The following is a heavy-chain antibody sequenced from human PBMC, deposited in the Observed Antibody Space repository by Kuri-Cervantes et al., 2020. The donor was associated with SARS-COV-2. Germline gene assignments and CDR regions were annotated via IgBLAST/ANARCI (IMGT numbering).Heavy chain of an antibody. V-gene: IGHV3-7*03. CDR3: AKDSRPHDYDFWSGYYSDFDY. CDR1: GFTFSSYW. J-gene: IGHJ4*02. D-gene: IGHD3-3*01. Sequence: GESLKISCAASGFTFSSYWMSWVRQAPGKGLEWVANIKQDGSEKYYVDSVKGRFTISRDNSKNTLYLQMNSLRAEDTAVYYCAKDSRPHDYDFWSGYYSDFDYWGQGTLVTVSS. CDR2: IKQDGSEK.